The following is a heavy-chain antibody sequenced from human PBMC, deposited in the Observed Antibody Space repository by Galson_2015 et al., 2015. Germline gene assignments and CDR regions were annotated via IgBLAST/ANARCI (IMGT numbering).Heavy chain of an antibody. CDR2: INYSGST. D-gene: IGHD3-16*01. Sequence: ETLSLTHSVSGGSINSGSYYGGWIRQPPGEGLVWIGSINYSGSTYYKPSLKIRFTISIDTSKNKFSLKLSSVTAADTAVYYCARLTLGGPYDFWGKGTMVTVSP. V-gene: IGHV4-39*01. J-gene: IGHJ3*01. CDR3: ARLTLGGPYDF. CDR1: GGSINSGSYY.